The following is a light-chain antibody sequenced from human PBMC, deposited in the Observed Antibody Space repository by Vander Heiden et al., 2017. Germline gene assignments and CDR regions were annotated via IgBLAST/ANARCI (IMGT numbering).Light chain of an antibody. V-gene: IGKV1-5*03. J-gene: IGKJ2*01. CDR1: QSISSW. Sequence: DIQMTQPPSTLSASVLDRVTSTCRASQSISSWLAWYQKTPGKAPKLLICEASSLESGVPSRFSGSGSGTEFTLTISSLQPDDFATYYCQQYNSYPYTFGQGTKLGIK. CDR3: QQYNSYPYT. CDR2: EAS.